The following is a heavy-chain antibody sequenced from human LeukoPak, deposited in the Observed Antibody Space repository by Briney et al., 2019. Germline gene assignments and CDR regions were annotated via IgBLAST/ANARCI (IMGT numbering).Heavy chain of an antibody. CDR3: AKGLGVDYYMDV. CDR1: GGSIRFGTYY. D-gene: IGHD3-3*01. V-gene: IGHV4-61*02. CDR2: IYSSGST. J-gene: IGHJ6*03. Sequence: QPSQTLSLTCTVSGGSIRFGTYYWSWIRQPAGKGLEWIGRIYSSGSTNYNPSLKSRVTISVDTSKNQFSLKLSSVTAADTAVYYCAKGLGVDYYMDVWGKGTTVTVSS.